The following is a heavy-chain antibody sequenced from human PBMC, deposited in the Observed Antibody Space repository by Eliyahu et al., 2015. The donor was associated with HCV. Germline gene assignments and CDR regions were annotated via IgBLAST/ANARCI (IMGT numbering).Heavy chain of an antibody. CDR3: AKIQSPLRYFDWLAD. J-gene: IGHJ1*01. Sequence: EVQLLESGGGLVQPGGSLRLSCAASGFTFSSYAMSWVRQAPRKGLEWVSSIRGSGGSTYYADSVKGRFTISRDNSKDTLYLQMNSLRAEDTALYYCAKIQSPLRYFDWLADWGQGTLVTVSS. CDR2: IRGSGGST. CDR1: GFTFSSYA. D-gene: IGHD3-9*01. V-gene: IGHV3-23*01.